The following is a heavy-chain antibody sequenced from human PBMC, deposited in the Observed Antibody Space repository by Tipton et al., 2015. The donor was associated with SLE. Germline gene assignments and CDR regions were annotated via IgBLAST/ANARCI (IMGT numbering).Heavy chain of an antibody. V-gene: IGHV3-30*02. CDR2: IQYEGDSK. J-gene: IGHJ4*02. CDR1: GFTFSNYG. CDR3: AKDSGWYYFDY. Sequence: SLRLSCAASGFTFSNYGMYWVRQAPGKGLEWVAFIQYEGDSKNYADSVRGRFTISRDNSKNTLYLQMLNLRVEDTAIYYCAKDSGWYYFDYWGLGTLVTVSS. D-gene: IGHD6-19*01.